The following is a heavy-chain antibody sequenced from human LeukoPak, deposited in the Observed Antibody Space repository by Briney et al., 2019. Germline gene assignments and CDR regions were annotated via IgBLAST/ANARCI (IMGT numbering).Heavy chain of an antibody. CDR2: INPNSGTN. J-gene: IGHJ4*02. CDR3: ARGGGSWDY. CDR1: GYTFTCYY. V-gene: IGHV1-2*02. Sequence: ASVKVSCKASGYTFTCYYLYWVRRAPGQGREWMGWINPNSGTNDYAQKFQGRVTLTRDTSSTTAYMEMTGLTSDDTAVYYCARGGGSWDYWGQGTLVTVSS. D-gene: IGHD1-26*01.